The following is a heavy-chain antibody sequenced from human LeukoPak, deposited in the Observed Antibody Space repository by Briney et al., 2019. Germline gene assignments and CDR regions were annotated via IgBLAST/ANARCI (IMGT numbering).Heavy chain of an antibody. V-gene: IGHV3-23*01. CDR2: ISGSGDII. CDR1: GFTFSSYA. CDR3: AKDLRTTVTTQFFNY. D-gene: IGHD4-11*01. J-gene: IGHJ4*02. Sequence: GGSLRLSCAASGFTFSSYAMSWIRLAPGKGLEWVSGISGSGDIITYADSVKGRFTISRDNSKNTLYLQMNSLEAEDTAVYYCAKDLRTTVTTQFFNYWGQGTLVTVSS.